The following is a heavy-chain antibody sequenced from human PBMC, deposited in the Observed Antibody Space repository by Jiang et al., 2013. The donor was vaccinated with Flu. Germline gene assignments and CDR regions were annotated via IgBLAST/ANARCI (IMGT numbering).Heavy chain of an antibody. V-gene: IGHV3-74*01. CDR1: GFTFSRSW. J-gene: IGHJ4*02. CDR2: IDSGGSDT. CDR3: ARDRGGLGPTTTDY. Sequence: VQLVESGGGLVQPGGSLRLSCAASGFTFSRSWMHWVRQAPGKGLVWVSRIDSGGSDTIYADSVKGRFTISRDTVKNTLYLQMNSLRAEDTAVYYCARDRGGLGPTTTDYWGQGTLVTVSS. D-gene: IGHD3-10*01.